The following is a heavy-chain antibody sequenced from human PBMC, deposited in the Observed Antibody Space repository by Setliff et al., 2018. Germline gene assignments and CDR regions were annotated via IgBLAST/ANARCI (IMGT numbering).Heavy chain of an antibody. CDR2: INTNTGNP. CDR1: GYTFTSYA. Sequence: ASVKVSCKASGYTFTSYAMNWVRQAPGQGLEWMGWINTNTGNPTYAQGFTGRFVFSLDTSVSTAYLQISSLKAEDTAVYYCARPGDCVDGVCYNTDAFDIWGQGTMVTVSS. CDR3: ARPGDCVDGVCYNTDAFDI. J-gene: IGHJ3*02. D-gene: IGHD2-8*01. V-gene: IGHV7-4-1*02.